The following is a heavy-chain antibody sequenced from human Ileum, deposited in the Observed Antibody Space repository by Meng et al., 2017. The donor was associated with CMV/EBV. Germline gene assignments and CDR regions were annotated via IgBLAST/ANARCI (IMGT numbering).Heavy chain of an antibody. CDR2: MYYSGST. CDR3: ARVRVYGSGIGRWFDP. J-gene: IGHJ5*02. V-gene: IGHV4-30-4*06. D-gene: IGHD3-10*01. CDR1: SISNGNYY. Sequence: SISNGNYYWSWIRQHRGKCLEWIAYMYYSGSTYYNPSIKSRVSISVDTSKSQFSLRLNSVTAADAAVYYCARVRVYGSGIGRWFDPWGQGTLVTVSS.